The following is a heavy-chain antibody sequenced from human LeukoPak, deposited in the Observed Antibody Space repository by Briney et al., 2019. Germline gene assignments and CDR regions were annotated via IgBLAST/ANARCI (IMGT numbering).Heavy chain of an antibody. Sequence: GGSLRLSCAASGFTFSNYAMSWVRQAPGKGLEWVSAISGSGGSTNYADSVKGRFTISRDNSKNTLYLQMNSLRAEDTALYYASGHGSSSYWGQGTLVAVSS. J-gene: IGHJ4*02. V-gene: IGHV3-23*01. CDR2: ISGSGGST. D-gene: IGHD6-13*01. CDR1: GFTFSNYA. CDR3: SGHGSSSY.